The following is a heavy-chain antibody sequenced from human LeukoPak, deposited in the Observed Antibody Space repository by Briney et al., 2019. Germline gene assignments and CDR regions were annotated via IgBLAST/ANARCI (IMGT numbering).Heavy chain of an antibody. Sequence: PRGSLRLSCATSGFTLSSYWMHWVRQAPGKGLEWVSGINPNGGSTGYADSVKGRFTISRDNAKNSLYLEMNSLRAEDTAVYYCAKDREGRFAQEFFDYWGQGTLVTVSS. D-gene: IGHD3-10*01. V-gene: IGHV3-20*04. CDR1: GFTLSSYW. J-gene: IGHJ4*02. CDR3: AKDREGRFAQEFFDY. CDR2: INPNGGST.